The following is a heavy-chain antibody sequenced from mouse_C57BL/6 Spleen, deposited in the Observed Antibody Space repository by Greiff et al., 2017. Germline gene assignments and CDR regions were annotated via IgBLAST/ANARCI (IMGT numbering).Heavy chain of an antibody. CDR3: ARGATVVEGFDY. Sequence: VQLQQSGPELVKPGASVKISCKASGYAISSSWMNWVKQRPGKGLEGIGRIYPGDGDTNYTGKFKGKATLTADKSSSTAYMQLSSLTAEDSADYFGARGATVVEGFDYWGQRTTLTVSS. CDR1: GYAISSSW. CDR2: IYPGDGDT. V-gene: IGHV1-82*01. J-gene: IGHJ2*01. D-gene: IGHD1-1*01.